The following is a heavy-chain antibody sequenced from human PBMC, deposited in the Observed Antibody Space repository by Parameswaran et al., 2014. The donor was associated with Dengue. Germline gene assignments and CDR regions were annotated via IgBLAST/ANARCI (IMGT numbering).Heavy chain of an antibody. CDR2: ISGSGGST. D-gene: IGHD3-3*01. V-gene: IGHV3-23*01. J-gene: IGHJ4*02. Sequence: VRQAPGKGLEWVSAISGSGGSTYYADSVKGRFTISRDNSKNTLYLQMNSLRAEDTAVYYCASYDFWSGLSPSPFDYWGQGTLVTVSS. CDR3: ASYDFWSGLSPSPFDY.